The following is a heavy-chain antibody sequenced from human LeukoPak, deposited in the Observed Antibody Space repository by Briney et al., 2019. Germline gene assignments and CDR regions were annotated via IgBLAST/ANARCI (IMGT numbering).Heavy chain of an antibody. Sequence: SVKVSCKASGGTSNSHAISCVRQAPGEGLEWMGRIIPNLGTTNRAQNFQDRVTLTADKSTNTAYMELTSLTSDDTAVYYCATTNDGGGYQWGDFFDFWGQGTLVTVSS. CDR1: GGTSNSHA. D-gene: IGHD3-22*01. CDR3: ATTNDGGGYQWGDFFDF. J-gene: IGHJ4*02. V-gene: IGHV1-69*04. CDR2: IIPNLGTT.